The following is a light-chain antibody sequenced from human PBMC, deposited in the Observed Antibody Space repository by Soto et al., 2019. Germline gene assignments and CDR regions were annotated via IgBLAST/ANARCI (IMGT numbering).Light chain of an antibody. J-gene: IGKJ2*01. V-gene: IGKV1-39*01. CDR2: AAS. CDR1: QSISSY. Sequence: DIQMTQSPSSLSASVGDRVTITCRASQSISSYLNWYQQKPGKAPKLLIYAASSLQSGVPSRFSGSGSGTDFTLTISSLQPEDSGTYYCQQSFTAPRYTFGQGTQLEIK. CDR3: QQSFTAPRYT.